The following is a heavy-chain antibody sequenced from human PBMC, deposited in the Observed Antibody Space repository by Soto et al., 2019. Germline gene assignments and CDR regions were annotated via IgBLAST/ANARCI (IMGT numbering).Heavy chain of an antibody. CDR3: AREYYYGMDV. CDR2: ITGSSDYT. CDR1: GFTFRDYY. Sequence: PGGSLRLSCAASGFTFRDYYMTWIRQAPGKGLEWVSYITGSSDYTNYADSVKGRFTIYRDNVKNSLYLQMNSLRAEDTAVYYCAREYYYGMDVWGQGTTVTVSS. J-gene: IGHJ6*02. V-gene: IGHV3-11*05.